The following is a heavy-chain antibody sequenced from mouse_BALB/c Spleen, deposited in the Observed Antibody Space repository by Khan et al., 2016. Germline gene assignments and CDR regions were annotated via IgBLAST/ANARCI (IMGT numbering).Heavy chain of an antibody. Sequence: QVQLQQSGAELVRPGSSVKISCKASGYVFSDYWTNWVKQRSGQGLEWIGQISPRDGDTNYNGKFKVKARLTADKSSSTAYMQLSSLTSEDSAGYFCARVEYGNLDYWGQGTTLTVSS. J-gene: IGHJ2*01. CDR1: GYVFSDYW. D-gene: IGHD2-10*02. CDR2: ISPRDGDT. V-gene: IGHV1-80*01. CDR3: ARVEYGNLDY.